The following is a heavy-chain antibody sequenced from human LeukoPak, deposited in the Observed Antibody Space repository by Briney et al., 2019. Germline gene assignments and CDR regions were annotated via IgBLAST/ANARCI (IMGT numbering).Heavy chain of an antibody. V-gene: IGHV4-59*08. D-gene: IGHD6-13*01. J-gene: IGHJ4*02. Sequence: PSETLSLTCTVSGASISSYYWSWIRQPPGKGLEWIGHRYYRGSTNYNPSLKSRVTISIDTSKNEFSLRLTSVTAADTAVYFCARHSARGIAAAGPVLDYWGQGTLVTVSS. CDR2: RYYRGST. CDR3: ARHSARGIAAAGPVLDY. CDR1: GASISSYY.